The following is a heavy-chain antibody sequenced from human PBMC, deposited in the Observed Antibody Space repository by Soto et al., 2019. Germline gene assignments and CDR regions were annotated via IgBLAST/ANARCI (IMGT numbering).Heavy chain of an antibody. CDR2: ITGSGGTI. Sequence: XGCLRLSCVACGFSISTFAMTWVRQAPGKGLESVCGITGSGGTIHYADSVKGRFTISKDNSKNLLYLQMDYLRDEDTAVYYCAKDAVYNDGLWLMDSWAQRTLVTVSS. D-gene: IGHD2-21*01. V-gene: IGHV3-23*01. CDR1: GFSISTFA. J-gene: IGHJ4*02. CDR3: AKDAVYNDGLWLMDS.